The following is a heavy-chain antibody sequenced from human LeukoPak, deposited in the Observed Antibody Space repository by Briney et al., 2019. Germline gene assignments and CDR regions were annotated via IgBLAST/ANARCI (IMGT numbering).Heavy chain of an antibody. CDR3: ARVAGARYYGSGSYIFDC. Sequence: PSETLSLTCTVSGGSISSYYWSWIRQPPGKGLEWIGYIYYSGSTNYNPSLKSRVTISVDTSKNQFSLKLSSVTAADTAVYYCARVAGARYYGSGSYIFDCWGQGTLVTVSS. CDR2: IYYSGST. J-gene: IGHJ4*02. D-gene: IGHD3-10*01. V-gene: IGHV4-59*01. CDR1: GGSISSYY.